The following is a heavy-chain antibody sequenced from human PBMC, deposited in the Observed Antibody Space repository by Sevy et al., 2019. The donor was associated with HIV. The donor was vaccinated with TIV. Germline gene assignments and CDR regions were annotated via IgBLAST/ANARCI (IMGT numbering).Heavy chain of an antibody. CDR3: ARTMVRGVIITADAFDI. J-gene: IGHJ3*02. Sequence: GGSLRLSCAASGFTFSSYSMNWVRQAPGKGLEWVSSISSSSSYIYYADSVKGRFTISRDKAKNSLYLQMNSLRAEDKVVYYCARTMVRGVIITADAFDIWGQGTMVTVSS. D-gene: IGHD3-10*01. CDR1: GFTFSSYS. CDR2: ISSSSSYI. V-gene: IGHV3-21*01.